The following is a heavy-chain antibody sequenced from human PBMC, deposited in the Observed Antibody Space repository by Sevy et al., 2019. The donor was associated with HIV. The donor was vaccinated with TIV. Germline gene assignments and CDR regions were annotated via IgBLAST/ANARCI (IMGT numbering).Heavy chain of an antibody. D-gene: IGHD3-10*01. V-gene: IGHV3-11*01. CDR2: ISGSATFI. J-gene: IGHJ5*02. CDR3: ARGEYFGELGNWFDP. Sequence: GGSLRRSCAASGFTFSDYYMSWIRQAPGKGLEWVSYISGSATFIHYADSLQGRFTISRDNAKNSLYLQMNSLRAEDTAVYYCARGEYFGELGNWFDPWGQGTLVTVSS. CDR1: GFTFSDYY.